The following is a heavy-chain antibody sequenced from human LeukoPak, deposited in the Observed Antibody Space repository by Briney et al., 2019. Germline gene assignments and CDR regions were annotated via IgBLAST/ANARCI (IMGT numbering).Heavy chain of an antibody. CDR2: ISYDGSNK. Sequence: GGSLRLSCAASGFTFSSYGMHWVRQAPAKGLEWVAVISYDGSNKYYADSVKGRFTISRDNSKNTLYLQMNSLRAEDTAVYYCAKSAGVAALDYWGQGTLVTVSS. J-gene: IGHJ4*02. CDR3: AKSAGVAALDY. D-gene: IGHD2-15*01. V-gene: IGHV3-30*18. CDR1: GFTFSSYG.